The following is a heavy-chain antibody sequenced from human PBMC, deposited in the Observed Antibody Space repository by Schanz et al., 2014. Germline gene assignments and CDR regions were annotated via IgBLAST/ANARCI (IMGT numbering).Heavy chain of an antibody. CDR1: GYTLTNFD. D-gene: IGHD2-21*02. CDR3: ARITSYCNRGDCYFDY. J-gene: IGHJ4*02. Sequence: QVQLVQSGAEVKKPGASVKVSCKASGYTLTNFDINWVRQAPGQGLEWMGWMNPNSGTTGYAQKFQGRVTMTGDTSISTAYMELSSLRSEDTAIYYCARITSYCNRGDCYFDYWGQGTLVTVSS. CDR2: MNPNSGTT. V-gene: IGHV1-8*01.